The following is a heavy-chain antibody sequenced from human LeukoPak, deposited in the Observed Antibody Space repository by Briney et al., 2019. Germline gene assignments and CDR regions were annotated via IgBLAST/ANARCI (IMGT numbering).Heavy chain of an antibody. D-gene: IGHD1-26*01. V-gene: IGHV3-48*04. Sequence: GGSLRLSCAASGFTFSSFSMNWVRQAPGKGLEWVSYISNGVPTMYYADSVKGRFTISRDNAKNSLYLQMNSLRAEDTAVYYCASSRSGSYPPGDLDYWGQGTLVTVSS. CDR2: ISNGVPTM. J-gene: IGHJ4*02. CDR1: GFTFSSFS. CDR3: ASSRSGSYPPGDLDY.